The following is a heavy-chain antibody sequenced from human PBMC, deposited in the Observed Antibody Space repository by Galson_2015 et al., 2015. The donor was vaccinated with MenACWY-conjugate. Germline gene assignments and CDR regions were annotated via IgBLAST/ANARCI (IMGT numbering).Heavy chain of an antibody. CDR2: INEDGSEK. CDR1: GFTFSNFW. V-gene: IGHV3-7*03. Sequence: SLRLSCAASGFTFSNFWMSWVRQAPGKGLEWVASINEDGSEKYYVDSVKGRFTISRDNAKNSLYLQMNSLRAEDTAVYYCAKKDFWSGYDRYFDYWGQGALVTVSS. J-gene: IGHJ4*02. D-gene: IGHD3-3*01. CDR3: AKKDFWSGYDRYFDY.